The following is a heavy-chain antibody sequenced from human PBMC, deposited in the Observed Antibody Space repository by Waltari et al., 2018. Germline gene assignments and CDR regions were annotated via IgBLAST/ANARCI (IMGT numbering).Heavy chain of an antibody. CDR2: IYYSGST. J-gene: IGHJ2*01. D-gene: IGHD2-8*01. Sequence: QVQLQESGPGLVKPSETLSLTCTVPGGSISSHYWSWIRQPPGKGLEWIGYIYYSGSTNYNPSLKSRVTISVDTSKNQFSLKLSSVTAADTAVYYCARSGPMLRCRGWYFDLWGRGTLVTVSS. CDR1: GGSISSHY. V-gene: IGHV4-59*11. CDR3: ARSGPMLRCRGWYFDL.